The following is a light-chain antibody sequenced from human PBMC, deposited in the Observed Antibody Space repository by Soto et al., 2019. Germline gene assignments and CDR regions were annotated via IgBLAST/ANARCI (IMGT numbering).Light chain of an antibody. Sequence: QSVLTQPASVSGSPGQSITISCSGTSSDVGRNNAVSWYQQHPGKVPQLMIYNVNIRPSGIADRFSASDSGNMASLTISGLQEEDDAEYYCSSFRVGGTYVFGTGTKLTVL. J-gene: IGLJ1*01. V-gene: IGLV2-14*03. CDR2: NVN. CDR1: SSDVGRNNA. CDR3: SSFRVGGTYV.